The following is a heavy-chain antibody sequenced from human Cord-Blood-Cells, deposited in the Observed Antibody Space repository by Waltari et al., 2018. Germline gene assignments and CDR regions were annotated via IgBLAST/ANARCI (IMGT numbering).Heavy chain of an antibody. J-gene: IGHJ3*02. Sequence: QVQLVPSGAAVTKPGSSVNVSCKASGGTFSSYAISWLRQAPGQGLEWMGGIIPIFGTANYEQKFQGRVTITADESTSTAYMELSSPRSEDTAVYYCARGSHPPYAFDIWGQGTMVTVSS. CDR1: GGTFSSYA. CDR3: ARGSHPPYAFDI. CDR2: IIPIFGTA. V-gene: IGHV1-69*12.